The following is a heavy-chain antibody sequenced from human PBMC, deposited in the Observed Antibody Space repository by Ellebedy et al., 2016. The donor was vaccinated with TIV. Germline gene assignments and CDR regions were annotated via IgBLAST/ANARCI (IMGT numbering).Heavy chain of an antibody. CDR1: GGSFSGYY. CDR3: ARHLLGGKRALDF. J-gene: IGHJ4*02. V-gene: IGHV4-34*01. Sequence: MPSETLSLTCAVYGGSFSGYYWSWIRQPPGKGLEWIAEINPSGDTNSNPSLKSRVTISGDTSKNQFSLKLRSVTAADTAVYYCARHLLGGKRALDFWGQGTLVTVSS. CDR2: INPSGDT. D-gene: IGHD3-16*01.